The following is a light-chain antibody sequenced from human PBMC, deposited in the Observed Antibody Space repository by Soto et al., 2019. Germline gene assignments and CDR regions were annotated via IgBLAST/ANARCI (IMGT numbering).Light chain of an antibody. Sequence: QLVLTQPPSVSGAPGQRVTISCTGSSSNIGAGYDVHWYQQLPGTAPKLLIYGNSNRPSGVPDRFSGSKSGTSASLAITGRQAEDEADYYCQSYDSSLSGYVVFGGGTKLTVL. CDR2: GNS. CDR3: QSYDSSLSGYVV. V-gene: IGLV1-40*01. J-gene: IGLJ2*01. CDR1: SSNIGAGYD.